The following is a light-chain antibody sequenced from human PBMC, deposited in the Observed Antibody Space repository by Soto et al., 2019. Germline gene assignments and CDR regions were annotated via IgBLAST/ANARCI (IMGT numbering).Light chain of an antibody. V-gene: IGKV3-15*01. CDR2: GAS. Sequence: DIVMTQSPATLSVAPGERVTFSCRASQGVSRKLAWYQHKPGQAPRLLISGASTGATGIPARFSGSGSGTDFTLTISGLQAEDVAVYYCQQYYSTSATFGQGTKVDIK. CDR3: QQYYSTSAT. CDR1: QGVSRK. J-gene: IGKJ1*01.